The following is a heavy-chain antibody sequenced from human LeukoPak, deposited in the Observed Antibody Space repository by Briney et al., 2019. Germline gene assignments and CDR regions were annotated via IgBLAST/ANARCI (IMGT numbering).Heavy chain of an antibody. V-gene: IGHV3-30*18. J-gene: IGHJ4*02. D-gene: IGHD4-17*01. CDR2: ISYDGSKK. CDR1: GFTFSSYG. CDR3: VKDLRMTTVPRFDY. Sequence: GGSLRLSCAASGFTFSSYGMHWVRQAPGRGLEWVAVISYDGSKKYYADSVKGRFTISRDNSKNKLYLHMNSLRAEETGVYYCVKDLRMTTVPRFDYWGQGTLVTDSS.